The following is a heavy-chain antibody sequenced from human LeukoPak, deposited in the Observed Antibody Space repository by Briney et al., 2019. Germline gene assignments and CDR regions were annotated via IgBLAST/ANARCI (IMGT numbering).Heavy chain of an antibody. Sequence: SETLSLTCTVSGGSISSYYWSWIRQPPGKGLEWIGYIYYSGSTNYNPSLKSRVTISVDTSKNQFSLKLSSVTAADTAVYYCARTSYTSSWGFWGQGTLVTVSS. CDR3: ARTSYTSSWGF. D-gene: IGHD6-13*01. J-gene: IGHJ4*02. CDR2: IYYSGST. CDR1: GGSISSYY. V-gene: IGHV4-59*08.